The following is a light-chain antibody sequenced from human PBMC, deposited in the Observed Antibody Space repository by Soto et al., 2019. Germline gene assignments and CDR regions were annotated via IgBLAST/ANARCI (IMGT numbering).Light chain of an antibody. CDR1: QGIFSY. J-gene: IGKJ4*01. CDR2: TAS. Sequence: DIQLTQSPSFLSASIGDRVTITCRASQGIFSYLAWSQQKPGKAPKLLIYTASTLQSGVPSRFSGSGSGTEFTLTISSLQPEDSATYYCQQLNSYPLTFGGGTKVEIK. V-gene: IGKV1-9*01. CDR3: QQLNSYPLT.